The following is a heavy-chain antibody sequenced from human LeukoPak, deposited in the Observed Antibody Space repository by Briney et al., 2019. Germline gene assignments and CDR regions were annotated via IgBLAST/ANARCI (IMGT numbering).Heavy chain of an antibody. CDR3: ARVDLRAAYFDY. V-gene: IGHV4-4*07. J-gene: IGHJ4*02. D-gene: IGHD2-15*01. CDR2: IYTSGST. Sequence: PSETLSLTCTVSGGSISSYYWSWIRQPAGKGLEWIGRIYTSGSTGYNPSLQSRVTMSVDTSKNQFSLKLSSVTAADTAVYYCARVDLRAAYFDYWGQGTLVTVSS. CDR1: GGSISSYY.